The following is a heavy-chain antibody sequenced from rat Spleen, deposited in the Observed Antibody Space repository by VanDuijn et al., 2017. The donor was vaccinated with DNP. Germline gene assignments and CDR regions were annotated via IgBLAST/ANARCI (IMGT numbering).Heavy chain of an antibody. CDR3: ARFITTLDY. CDR1: GYSITSNY. D-gene: IGHD1-10*01. Sequence: EVQLQESGPGLVKPSQSLSLTCSVTGYSITSNYWGWIRKFPGNKMEWMGYISYSGSTSYNQSLKSRSSTTRHTAKNQFFLQLNSVTTEDTATYSCARFITTLDYWGQGVMVTVSA. CDR2: ISYSGST. V-gene: IGHV3-1*01. J-gene: IGHJ2*01.